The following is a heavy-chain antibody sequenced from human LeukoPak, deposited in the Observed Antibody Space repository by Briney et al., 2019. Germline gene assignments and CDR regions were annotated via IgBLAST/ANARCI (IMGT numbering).Heavy chain of an antibody. CDR1: GFTFSSYA. CDR2: ISGSGGST. CDR3: ARPSDCSSTSCYTYWYFDL. J-gene: IGHJ2*01. Sequence: GGSLRLSCAASGFTFSSYAMNWVRQAPGKGLEWVSAISGSGGSTYYADSVKGRFTISRDNSKNTLYLQMNSLRAEDTAVYYCARPSDCSSTSCYTYWYFDLWGRGTLVTVSS. D-gene: IGHD2-2*02. V-gene: IGHV3-23*01.